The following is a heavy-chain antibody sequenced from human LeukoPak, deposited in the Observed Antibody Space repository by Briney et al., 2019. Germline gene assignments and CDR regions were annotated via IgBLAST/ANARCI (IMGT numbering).Heavy chain of an antibody. CDR3: ARDGELDAFDI. D-gene: IGHD1-26*01. CDR2: IYYSGST. Sequence: PSETLSLTCTVSGGSISSGGYYWSWIRQHPGKGLEWIGYIYYSGSTYYNPSLKSRVTISVDTSKNQFSLKLSSVTAADTAVYYCARDGELDAFDIWGQGTMVTVSS. J-gene: IGHJ3*02. CDR1: GGSISSGGYY. V-gene: IGHV4-61*08.